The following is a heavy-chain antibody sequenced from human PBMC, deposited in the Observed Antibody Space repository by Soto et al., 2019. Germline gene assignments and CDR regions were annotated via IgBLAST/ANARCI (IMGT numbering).Heavy chain of an antibody. CDR3: ARDPSWIQLWTDAFDI. V-gene: IGHV1-18*01. Sequence: AAVKVSCKACGYSFTSYGISSVRQAPGHGLEWMGWISAYNGNTNYAQKLQGRVTMTTDKSTSTAYMELRSLRSEETAVYYCARDPSWIQLWTDAFDICGQGTMDTV. J-gene: IGHJ3*02. D-gene: IGHD5-18*01. CDR2: ISAYNGNT. CDR1: GYSFTSYG.